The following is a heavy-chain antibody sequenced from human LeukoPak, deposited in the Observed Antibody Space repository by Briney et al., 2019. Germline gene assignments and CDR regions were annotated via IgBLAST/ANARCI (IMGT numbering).Heavy chain of an antibody. D-gene: IGHD3-22*01. CDR1: GDSISTSSYY. J-gene: IGHJ4*02. V-gene: IGHV4-39*01. CDR3: ARSDYYDYRQIDF. Sequence: SETLSLTCTVSGDSISTSSYYWGCIRQPPGKGLAWLGSIYYSGISHYNPSLKRRVTIYVDTSRNQFSLHLYSVTAADTAVFYCARSDYYDYRQIDFWGQGTLVTVSS. CDR2: IYYSGIS.